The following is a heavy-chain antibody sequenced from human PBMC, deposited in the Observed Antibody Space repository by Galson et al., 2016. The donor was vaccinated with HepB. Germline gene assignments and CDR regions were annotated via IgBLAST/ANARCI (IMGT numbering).Heavy chain of an antibody. J-gene: IGHJ4*02. CDR2: ISYDGNNK. CDR1: GFIFSNYA. D-gene: IGHD6-19*01. Sequence: SLRLSCAASGFIFSNYAMSWVRQAPGKGLEWVAVISYDGNNKYYADSVKGRFTISRDSSQNTLYLQMNSLRTEDTAVYFCARKSMAGPRSYFDYWGQGALVTVSS. V-gene: IGHV3-30*03. CDR3: ARKSMAGPRSYFDY.